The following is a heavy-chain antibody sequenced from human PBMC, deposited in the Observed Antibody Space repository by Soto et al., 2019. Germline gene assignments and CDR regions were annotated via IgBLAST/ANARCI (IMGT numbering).Heavy chain of an antibody. CDR3: ARDLVAVAGIYYYYGMDV. D-gene: IGHD6-19*01. Sequence: GSLRLSCAASGFTFSSYWMHWVRQAPGKGLVWVSRINSDGSSTSYADSVKGRFTISRDNAKNTLYLQMNSLRAEDTAVYYCARDLVAVAGIYYYYGMDVWGQGATVTVSS. CDR2: INSDGSST. CDR1: GFTFSSYW. V-gene: IGHV3-74*01. J-gene: IGHJ6*02.